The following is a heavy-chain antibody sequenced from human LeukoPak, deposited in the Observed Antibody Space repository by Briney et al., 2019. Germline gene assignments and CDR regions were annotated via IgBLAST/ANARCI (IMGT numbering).Heavy chain of an antibody. CDR1: GYTFTCYG. CDR2: INPKSGGT. Sequence: ASVKVSCKASGYTFTCYGISWVRQAPGQGLEWMGWINPKSGGTNSAQKFQGRVTMTRDTSISTAYMELSRLRSDDTAVYYCARGDDSWGQGTLVTVSS. J-gene: IGHJ5*01. CDR3: ARGDDS. V-gene: IGHV1-2*02.